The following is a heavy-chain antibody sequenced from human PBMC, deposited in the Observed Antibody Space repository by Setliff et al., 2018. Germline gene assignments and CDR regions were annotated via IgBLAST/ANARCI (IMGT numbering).Heavy chain of an antibody. CDR2: FDPEEGER. V-gene: IGHV1-24*01. D-gene: IGHD3-10*01. CDR1: GNTLTHLS. Sequence: WASVKVSCKVSGNTLTHLSIHWARQAPGEGLEWIGGFDPEEGERIYAPRLQGRVTMTEDTSSDTAYMELSSLRPEDTAVYYCAIDSVVRGFINGDSFDYWGQGTLVTVSS. CDR3: AIDSVVRGFINGDSFDY. J-gene: IGHJ4*02.